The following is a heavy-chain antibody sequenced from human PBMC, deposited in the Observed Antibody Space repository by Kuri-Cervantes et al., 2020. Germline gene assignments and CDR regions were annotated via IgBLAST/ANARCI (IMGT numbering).Heavy chain of an antibody. CDR1: GDSISSSSHY. CDR3: ARDKYFDY. J-gene: IGHJ4*02. V-gene: IGHV4-39*07. CDR2: FYSSGST. Sequence: SEIRSLTSTVSGDSISSSSHYWGWILQPPGKGLEWIGNFYSSGSTYNNPSLKSRVTIAVATSKNQFSLNLSSVTAADTAVYYCARDKYFDYWGQGTLVTVSS.